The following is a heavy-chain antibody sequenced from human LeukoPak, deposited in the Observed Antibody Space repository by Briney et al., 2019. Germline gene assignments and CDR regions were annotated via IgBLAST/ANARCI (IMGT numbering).Heavy chain of an antibody. V-gene: IGHV3-30*03. CDR2: ISYDGSNK. J-gene: IGHJ5*02. CDR1: GFTFSSYG. CDR3: AVPKRGYSSSWFDH. Sequence: GGSLRLSCAASGFTFSSYGMHWVRQAPGTGLEWVAVISYDGSNKYYADSVKGRFTISRDNSKNTLYLQMNSLRAEDTAVYYCAVPKRGYSSSWFDHWGKGTLVTVSS. D-gene: IGHD6-13*01.